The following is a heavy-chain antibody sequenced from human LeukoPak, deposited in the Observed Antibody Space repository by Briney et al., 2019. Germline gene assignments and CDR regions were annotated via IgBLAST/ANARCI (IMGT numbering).Heavy chain of an antibody. D-gene: IGHD2-8*01. V-gene: IGHV3-23*01. Sequence: GGSLRLSCAASGFTFSIYGMSWVRQAPGKGLEWVSAISGSGGSTHYADSVKGRFTISRDNAKNSLYLQMNSLRAEDTAVYYCARAPDIVVLMVYAILFDYWGQGTLVTVSS. CDR3: ARAPDIVVLMVYAILFDY. J-gene: IGHJ4*02. CDR2: ISGSGGST. CDR1: GFTFSIYG.